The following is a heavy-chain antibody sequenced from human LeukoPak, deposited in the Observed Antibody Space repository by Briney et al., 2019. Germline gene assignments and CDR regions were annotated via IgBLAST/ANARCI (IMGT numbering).Heavy chain of an antibody. J-gene: IGHJ6*03. CDR1: GFTFSSYA. D-gene: IGHD6-6*01. CDR2: ISGSGGST. Sequence: GGSLRLSCAASGFTFSSYAMSWVRQAPGKGLEWVSAISGSGGSTYYADSVKGRFTISRDNSKNMLYLQMNSLRAEDTAVYYCAKPGGSSPPYYYYYMDVWGKGTTVTVSS. V-gene: IGHV3-23*01. CDR3: AKPGGSSPPYYYYYMDV.